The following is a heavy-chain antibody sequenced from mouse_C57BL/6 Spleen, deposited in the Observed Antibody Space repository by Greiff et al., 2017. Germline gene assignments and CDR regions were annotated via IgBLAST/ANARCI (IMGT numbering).Heavy chain of an antibody. CDR3: ARDTTVVGGYYAMDY. Sequence: DVKLQESGPELVKPGASVKISCKASGYSFTGYYMNWVKQSPEKSLEWIGEINPSTGGTTYNQKFKAKATLTVDKSSSTAYMQLKSLTSEDSAVYYCARDTTVVGGYYAMDYWGKGTSVTVSS. J-gene: IGHJ4*01. D-gene: IGHD1-1*01. V-gene: IGHV1-42*01. CDR2: INPSTGGT. CDR1: GYSFTGYY.